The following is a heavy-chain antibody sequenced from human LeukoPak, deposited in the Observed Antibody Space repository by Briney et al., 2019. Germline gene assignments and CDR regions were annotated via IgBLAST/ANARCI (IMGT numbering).Heavy chain of an antibody. Sequence: AETLSLTCPVSGASLSSHYWSWVRQSPGKGLEWIGNIYYSGSTNYNRSLKSGVTISVDAPKKQFSLKLSSVTTADAAVYYCAGAPNWSYFDYWGQGTLVTVSS. CDR1: GASLSSHY. CDR3: AGAPNWSYFDY. D-gene: IGHD1-20*01. J-gene: IGHJ4*02. V-gene: IGHV4-59*11. CDR2: IYYSGST.